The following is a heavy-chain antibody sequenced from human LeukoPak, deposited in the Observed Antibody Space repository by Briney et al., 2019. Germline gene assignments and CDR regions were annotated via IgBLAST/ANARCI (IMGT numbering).Heavy chain of an antibody. V-gene: IGHV4-34*01. CDR2: FSHTGSP. D-gene: IGHD3-10*01. CDR3: ARPRLLFGSGPILV. J-gene: IGHJ4*02. Sequence: SETLSLTCTVSGGSISSYYWGWIRQPTGKGLEWIGEFSHTGSPIYNPSLKSRVNISIDTSKNQFSLRLTSVTAADTAVYFCARPRLLFGSGPILVWGQGTLVTVSS. CDR1: GGSISSYY.